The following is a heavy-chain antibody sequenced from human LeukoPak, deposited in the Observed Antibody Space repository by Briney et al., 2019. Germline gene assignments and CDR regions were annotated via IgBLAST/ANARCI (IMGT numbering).Heavy chain of an antibody. CDR2: ISYDGSNK. D-gene: IGHD1-26*01. V-gene: IGHV3-30*18. J-gene: IGHJ6*02. CDR1: GFTFSTYW. Sequence: PGGSLRLSCAASGFTFSTYWMSWVRQAPGKGLEWVAVISYDGSNKYYADSVKGRFTISRDNSKNTLYLQMNSLRAEDTAVYYCAKDREWELTHYYGMDVWGQGTTVTVSS. CDR3: AKDREWELTHYYGMDV.